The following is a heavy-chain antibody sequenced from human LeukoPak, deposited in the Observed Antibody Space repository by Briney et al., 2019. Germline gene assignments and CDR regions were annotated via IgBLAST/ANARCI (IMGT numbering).Heavy chain of an antibody. Sequence: SETLSLTCAVYGWSFNDYYWNWIRQPPGKGLEWIGEINARGDTNYNPSLKSRVNIPVDTSKKQFSLRLTSMIAADTALYYCARGQVPAARGYNWFDPWGQGTLVTVSS. CDR1: GWSFNDYY. V-gene: IGHV4-34*01. D-gene: IGHD2-2*01. J-gene: IGHJ5*02. CDR3: ARGQVPAARGYNWFDP. CDR2: INARGDT.